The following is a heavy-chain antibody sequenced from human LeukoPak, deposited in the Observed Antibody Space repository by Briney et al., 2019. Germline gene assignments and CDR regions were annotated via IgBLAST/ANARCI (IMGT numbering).Heavy chain of an antibody. J-gene: IGHJ4*02. V-gene: IGHV3-48*03. D-gene: IGHD3-22*01. CDR2: ISSGGSNI. Sequence: GGSLRLSCAASGFTFSSYEMNWVRQAPGKGLEWVSHISSGGSNIFYADSVKGRFTISRDNAKNSLYLRMNSLRAEDTAVYYCARETYYYDSSNYRLFDYWGQGTLVTVSS. CDR3: ARETYYYDSSNYRLFDY. CDR1: GFTFSSYE.